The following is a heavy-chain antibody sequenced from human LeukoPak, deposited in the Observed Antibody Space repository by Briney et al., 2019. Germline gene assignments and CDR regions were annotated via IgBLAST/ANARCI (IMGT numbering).Heavy chain of an antibody. J-gene: IGHJ4*02. CDR3: AREYSGSKEGFDY. D-gene: IGHD1-26*01. Sequence: GGSLRLSCAAAGFTFSSYSMNWVRQAPGKGLEWVSYISSSSSTIYYADSVKGRFTISRDNAKNSLYLQMNSLRAEDTAVYYCAREYSGSKEGFDYWGQGTLVTVSS. V-gene: IGHV3-48*01. CDR1: GFTFSSYS. CDR2: ISSSSSTI.